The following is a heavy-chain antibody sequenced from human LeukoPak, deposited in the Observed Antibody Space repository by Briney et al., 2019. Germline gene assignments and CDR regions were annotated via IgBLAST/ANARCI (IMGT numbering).Heavy chain of an antibody. V-gene: IGHV4-59*08. CDR3: ARQSPYSGYQAPDY. CDR1: GGSISTYY. J-gene: IGHJ4*02. D-gene: IGHD5-12*01. CDR2: INYSGSN. Sequence: ETLSLTCAVSGGSISTYYWSWVRQPPGKGLEWVADINYSGSNKYYTAFNSRVTILVDTSKTQFSLKLSSVSAGDTAVYYCARQSPYSGYQAPDYSGQGSLVTVYS.